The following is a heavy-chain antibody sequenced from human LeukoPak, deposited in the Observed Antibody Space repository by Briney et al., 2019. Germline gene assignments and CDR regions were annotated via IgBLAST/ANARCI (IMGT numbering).Heavy chain of an antibody. CDR2: IYPGDSDT. Sequence: GESLKISCKGSGYTFINYWIGWVRQMPGKGLEWMGIIYPGDSDTRYSPSFQGQVTISADKSISTAYLQWSSLKASDTAMYYCARHYDILTGYYGYFDYWGQGTLVTVSS. D-gene: IGHD3-9*01. V-gene: IGHV5-51*01. J-gene: IGHJ4*02. CDR1: GYTFINYW. CDR3: ARHYDILTGYYGYFDY.